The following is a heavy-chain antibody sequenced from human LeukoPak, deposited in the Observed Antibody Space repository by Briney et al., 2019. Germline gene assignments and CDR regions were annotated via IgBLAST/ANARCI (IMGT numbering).Heavy chain of an antibody. CDR2: ITSSGSAV. CDR1: GFMFSRYS. D-gene: IGHD1-26*01. Sequence: GGSLRLSCAASGFMFSRYSFNWVRQAPGKGLEWLSYITSSGSAVYYADSVRGRFTISRDNVKKSLYLQMNSLRAEGTAVYYCASQWELHPAFWGQGTLVTVSS. CDR3: ASQWELHPAF. V-gene: IGHV3-48*01. J-gene: IGHJ4*02.